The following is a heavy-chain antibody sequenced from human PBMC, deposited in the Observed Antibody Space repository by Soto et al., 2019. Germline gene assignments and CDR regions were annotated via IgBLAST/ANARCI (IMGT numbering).Heavy chain of an antibody. D-gene: IGHD6-13*01. CDR2: IYPGDSDT. J-gene: IGHJ4*02. Sequence: GESLKISCKGSGYNFTSYWIGWVRQMPGKGLEWMGIIYPGDSDTRYSPSFQGQVTISADKSISTAYLQWSSLKASDTAMYYCARQEAAAGTGDYFDYWGQGTLVTVSS. V-gene: IGHV5-51*01. CDR3: ARQEAAAGTGDYFDY. CDR1: GYNFTSYW.